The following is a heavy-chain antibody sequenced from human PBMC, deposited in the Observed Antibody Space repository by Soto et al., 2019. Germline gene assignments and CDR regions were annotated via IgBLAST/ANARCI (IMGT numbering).Heavy chain of an antibody. Sequence: SGPTLVNPTQTLTLTCTFSGFSLSTSGVGVGWIRQPPGKALEWLALIYWTDDEHYSPSLQSRLTITKDTSKNQVVLTMTNMEPVTTPKYYVVHRRYYYDSSLYGGKGPLVTVPS. CDR2: IYWTDDE. CDR3: VHRRYYYDSSLY. J-gene: IGHJ4*02. CDR1: GFSLSTSGVG. V-gene: IGHV2-5*01. D-gene: IGHD3-22*01.